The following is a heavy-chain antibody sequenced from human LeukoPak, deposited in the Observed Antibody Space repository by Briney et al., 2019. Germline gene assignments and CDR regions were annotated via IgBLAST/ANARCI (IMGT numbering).Heavy chain of an antibody. V-gene: IGHV3-48*01. D-gene: IGHD2-15*01. CDR2: ISSSSSIR. J-gene: IGHJ4*02. CDR1: GFTFSSYT. CDR3: ARDLKVAYYLDY. Sequence: GSLRLSCAASGFTFSSYTMNWVRQAPGKGLEWVSYISSSSSIRYYADSVKGRFTISRDNAKNSLYLQMNSLRAEDTAVYYCARDLKVAYYLDYWGQGTLVTVSS.